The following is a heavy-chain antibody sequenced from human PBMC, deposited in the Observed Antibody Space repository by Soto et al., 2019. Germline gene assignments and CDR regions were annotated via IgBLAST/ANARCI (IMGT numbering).Heavy chain of an antibody. D-gene: IGHD1-26*01. Sequence: EVQLVESGGGLVQPGGSLRLSCAASGCSFSDYWMHWVRQAPGKGLVWVSCIDTDGSTTTYADSVKGRFTISRDNVKNTRYLQMDSLRAEDTALYYCSRGGGFSGNYLGGQGTLVTVSS. J-gene: IGHJ4*02. CDR2: IDTDGSTT. V-gene: IGHV3-74*01. CDR3: SRGGGFSGNYL. CDR1: GCSFSDYW.